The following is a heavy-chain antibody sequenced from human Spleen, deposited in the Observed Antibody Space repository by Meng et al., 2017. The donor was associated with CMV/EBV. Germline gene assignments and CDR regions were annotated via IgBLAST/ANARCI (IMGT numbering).Heavy chain of an antibody. CDR3: ARGDGFCLDY. CDR2: MSAGGAR. J-gene: IGHJ4*02. V-gene: IGHV3-48*03. Sequence: GGSMRLSCAASGFSLVSNELNWVRQAPGKGLEWVSYMSAGGARYYADSVKGRFTISRDSAKTSLYLQMNSLRAEDTAVYYCARGDGFCLDYWGQGTLVTVSS. CDR1: GFSLVSNE. D-gene: IGHD3-3*01.